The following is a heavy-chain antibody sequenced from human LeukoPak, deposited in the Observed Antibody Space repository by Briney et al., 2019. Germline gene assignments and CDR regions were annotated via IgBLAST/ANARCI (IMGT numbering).Heavy chain of an antibody. CDR2: ISGSGGST. Sequence: PSGRSLRLSCAASGFTFSSYAMSWVHQAPGKGLEWVSAISGSGGSTYYADSVKGRFTISRDNSKNTLYLQMNSLRAEDTAVYYCARMTRVPPEGYFDYWGQGTLVTVSS. V-gene: IGHV3-23*01. CDR1: GFTFSSYA. J-gene: IGHJ4*02. CDR3: ARMTRVPPEGYFDY.